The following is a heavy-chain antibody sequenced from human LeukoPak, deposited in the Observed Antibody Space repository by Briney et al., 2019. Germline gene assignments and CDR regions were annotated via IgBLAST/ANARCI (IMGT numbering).Heavy chain of an antibody. CDR2: ISGSSGHI. V-gene: IGHV3-21*01. J-gene: IGHJ4*02. Sequence: LXLXXXXSGFXXXSYAMHWVRQAPGKGLEWVSSISGSSGHIYYADSVKGRFTISRDNAKNSLYLQMNSLRAEDTAVYYCARDLGYCSSTSCYGTFDYWGQGTLVTVSS. CDR1: GFXXXSYA. D-gene: IGHD2-2*01. CDR3: ARDLGYCSSTSCYGTFDY.